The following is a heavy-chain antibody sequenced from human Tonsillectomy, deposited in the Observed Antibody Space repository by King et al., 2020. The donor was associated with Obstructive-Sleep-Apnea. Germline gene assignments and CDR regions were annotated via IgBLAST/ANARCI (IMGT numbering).Heavy chain of an antibody. V-gene: IGHV3-23*04. Sequence: VQLVESGGGLVQPGGSLRLSCAASGFTFSSYAMSWVRQAPGKGLEWVSAISGSGDTTHYADSVKGRFTISRDNSKNTVYLQMNSLRAEDTAIYYCAKVGSGYYGSGSYSDWFDPWGQGILVTVSS. CDR1: GFTFSSYA. J-gene: IGHJ5*02. CDR3: AKVGSGYYGSGSYSDWFDP. D-gene: IGHD3-10*01. CDR2: ISGSGDTT.